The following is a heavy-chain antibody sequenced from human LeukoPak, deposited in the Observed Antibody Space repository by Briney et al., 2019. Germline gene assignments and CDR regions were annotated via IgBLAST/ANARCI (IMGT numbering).Heavy chain of an antibody. D-gene: IGHD1-26*01. CDR2: ISLTGQT. CDR3: SRESGAFCPFGY. Sequence: PSETLSLTCGVSGGSISSTNWWSWVRQSPGQGLEWIGEISLTGQTNYNPSLSGQVTMLLDESSNHLSLHLTSVTAADTATYYCSRESGAFCPFGYWGQGTLVIVPS. V-gene: IGHV4-4*02. J-gene: IGHJ4*02. CDR1: GGSISSTNW.